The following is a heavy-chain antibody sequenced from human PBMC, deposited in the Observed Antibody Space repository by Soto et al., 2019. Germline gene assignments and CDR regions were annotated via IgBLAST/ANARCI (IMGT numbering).Heavy chain of an antibody. CDR2: FSGGSGTT. Sequence: VQLLESGGGLVQPGGSLRLSCVVSGFTLGPYGVTWVRQVPGKGLEWVSGFSGGSGTTHYRDSVQGRFTISRDDHRSTVYLQMNSQEVDDTAVNYCTGWNGYGDHWGRGTLVTVSS. D-gene: IGHD1-1*01. V-gene: IGHV3-23*01. CDR1: GFTLGPYG. CDR3: TGWNGYGDH. J-gene: IGHJ4*02.